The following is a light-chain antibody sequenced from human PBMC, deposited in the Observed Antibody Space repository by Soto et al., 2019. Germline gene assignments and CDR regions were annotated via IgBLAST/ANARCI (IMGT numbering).Light chain of an antibody. CDR1: SRDVGGYNY. Sequence: QSALTQPASVSVSPGQSITISCTGTSRDVGGYNYVSWYQQHPGKAPKFIIYEVSNRPSGVSNRFSGSKSGNTASLTISGLQAEDEADYYCSSYTSTSTPYVFGTGTKLTVL. CDR2: EVS. V-gene: IGLV2-14*01. J-gene: IGLJ1*01. CDR3: SSYTSTSTPYV.